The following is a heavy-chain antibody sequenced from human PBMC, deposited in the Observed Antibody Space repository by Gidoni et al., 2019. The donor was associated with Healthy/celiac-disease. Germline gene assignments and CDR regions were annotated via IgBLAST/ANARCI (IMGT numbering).Heavy chain of an antibody. CDR2: IYTSGST. CDR1: GGSTSSGSYY. Sequence: QVQLQESGPGLVKPSQTLSLTCTVSGGSTSSGSYYWRWIRQPAGKGLEWIGRIYTSGSTNYNPSLKSRVTISVDTSKNQFSLKLSSVTAADTAVYYCARDHMVRGVMAHYYYYYGMDVWGQGTTVTVSS. J-gene: IGHJ6*02. V-gene: IGHV4-61*02. CDR3: ARDHMVRGVMAHYYYYYGMDV. D-gene: IGHD3-10*01.